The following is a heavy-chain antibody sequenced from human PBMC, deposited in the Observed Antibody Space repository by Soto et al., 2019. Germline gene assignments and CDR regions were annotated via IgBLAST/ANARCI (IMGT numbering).Heavy chain of an antibody. CDR3: AKEWELPYYFDY. Sequence: GGALRLSCAASGFTFSSYAMSWVRQAPGKGLEWVPAISGSGGSTYYADSVKGRFTIARDNSKNTLYLQMNSLRDEDPAVYYCAKEWELPYYFDYWGQGTLVTVS. CDR1: GFTFSSYA. J-gene: IGHJ4*02. D-gene: IGHD1-26*01. V-gene: IGHV3-23*01. CDR2: ISGSGGST.